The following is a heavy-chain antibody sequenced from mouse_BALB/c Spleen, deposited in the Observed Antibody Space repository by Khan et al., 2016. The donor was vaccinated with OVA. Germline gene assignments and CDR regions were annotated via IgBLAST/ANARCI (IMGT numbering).Heavy chain of an antibody. Sequence: EVQLQESGPGLVKPSQSLSLTCSVTGYSITSDYVWNWLRQFPGNKLEWMGYITYSGSSNYTPSLKSRISFSRDTSKNQFFLQLNSVTTEDTATYYCERGISVYYGNIDGYIDDWGAGTTVTVSS. CDR1: GYSITSDYV. J-gene: IGHJ1*01. D-gene: IGHD2-1*01. CDR2: ITYSGSS. V-gene: IGHV3-2*02. CDR3: ERGISVYYGNIDGYIDD.